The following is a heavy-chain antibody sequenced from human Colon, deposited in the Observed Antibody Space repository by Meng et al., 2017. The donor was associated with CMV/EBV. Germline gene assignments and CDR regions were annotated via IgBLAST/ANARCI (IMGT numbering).Heavy chain of an antibody. CDR2: IIPVFGAA. CDR1: GGTFSRYA. Sequence: SGGTFSRYAVHWVRQAPGRGPEWMGGIIPVFGAATYAQNFQGRLRVTVTTDESTTTAYMELSTLRSEDTAIYYCATYYYGSGPFDYWGQGTLVTVSS. V-gene: IGHV1-69*05. J-gene: IGHJ4*02. D-gene: IGHD3-10*01. CDR3: ATYYYGSGPFDY.